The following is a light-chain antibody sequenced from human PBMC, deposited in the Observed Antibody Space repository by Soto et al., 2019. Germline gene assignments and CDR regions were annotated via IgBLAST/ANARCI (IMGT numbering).Light chain of an antibody. V-gene: IGKV1-5*01. Sequence: DIQMTQSPSTLSASVGDRVTITCRASQSIGKWLAWYQHKPGKGPKLLIYDASTLEREVPSRFRGSGSGAEFTLTVISLPPHYFATFYCQYKHSYPWTFGPGTKVE. CDR3: QYKHSYPWT. J-gene: IGKJ1*01. CDR2: DAS. CDR1: QSIGKW.